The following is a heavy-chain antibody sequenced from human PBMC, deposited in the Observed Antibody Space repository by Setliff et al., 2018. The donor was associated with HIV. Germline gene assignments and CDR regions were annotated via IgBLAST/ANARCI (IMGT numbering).Heavy chain of an antibody. CDR1: GFTFSNYG. V-gene: IGHV3-NL1*01. J-gene: IGHJ4*02. CDR2: ISSGSNI. Sequence: GGSLRLSCAASGFTFSNYGMNWVRQAPGKGLEWVSKISSGSNIYYADSVKGRFTISRDNSRNTMYLQMNSLRAEDTAVYYCAKRATATAPFDYWGQGTLVTVSS. CDR3: AKRATATAPFDY. D-gene: IGHD2-15*01.